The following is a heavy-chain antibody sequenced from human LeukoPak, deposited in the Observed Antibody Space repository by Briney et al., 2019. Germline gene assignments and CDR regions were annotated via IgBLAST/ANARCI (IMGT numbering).Heavy chain of an antibody. D-gene: IGHD4-11*01. CDR2: ISGGSTYT. J-gene: IGHJ4*02. Sequence: GGSLRLSCAGSGFTFKDYYLNWIRQAPGKGLEWVSYISGGSTYTNYANSVKGRFTISRDNARNSLFLQMNSLRAEDTAVYYCARSGGLQKFDYWGQGTLVTVSS. V-gene: IGHV3-11*06. CDR1: GFTFKDYY. CDR3: ARSGGLQKFDY.